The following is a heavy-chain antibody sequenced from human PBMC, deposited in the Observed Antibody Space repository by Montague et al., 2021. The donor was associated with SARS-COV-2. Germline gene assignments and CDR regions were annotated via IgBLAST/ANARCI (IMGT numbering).Heavy chain of an antibody. CDR1: GGSFNGYY. Sequence: SETLSLTCAVSGGSFNGYYWGWIRQPPGKGLEWVGEINHRGSPTYNPSLKSRVTISADTSKNQFSLRLTSVTAADTATYFCARGKKDFFMTVVVVTAASYYFDSWGQGTLVTVSS. D-gene: IGHD3-22*01. J-gene: IGHJ4*02. CDR2: INHRGSP. CDR3: ARGKKDFFMTVVVVTAASYYFDS. V-gene: IGHV4-34*01.